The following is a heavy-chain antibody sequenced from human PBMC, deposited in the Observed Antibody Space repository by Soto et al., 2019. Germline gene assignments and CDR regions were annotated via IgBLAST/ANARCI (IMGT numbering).Heavy chain of an antibody. Sequence: QLQLQESGPGLVKPSETLSLTCTVSGGSISSSNYYWGWIRQPPGKGLEWIGSIYYSGSTYYNPSLKSRVTISVDTSKNQFSLKLSSVTAADTAVYYCARLRDSSGYNAIDAFDIWGQGTNGHRLF. CDR1: GGSISSSNYY. V-gene: IGHV4-39*01. J-gene: IGHJ3*02. D-gene: IGHD3-22*01. CDR2: IYYSGST. CDR3: ARLRDSSGYNAIDAFDI.